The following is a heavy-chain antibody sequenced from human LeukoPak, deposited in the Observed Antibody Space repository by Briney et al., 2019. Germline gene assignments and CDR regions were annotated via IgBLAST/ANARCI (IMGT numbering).Heavy chain of an antibody. J-gene: IGHJ6*03. CDR3: ARDRPTVATLPDYYYYMDV. V-gene: IGHV3-30*02. D-gene: IGHD2-15*01. CDR2: IRYDGSNK. CDR1: GFTFSSYG. Sequence: GGSLRLSCAASGFTFSSYGMHWVRQAPGKGLEWVAFIRYDGSNKYYADSVKGRFTISRDNAKNSLYLQMNSLRAEDTAVYYCARDRPTVATLPDYYYYMDVWGKGTTVTVSS.